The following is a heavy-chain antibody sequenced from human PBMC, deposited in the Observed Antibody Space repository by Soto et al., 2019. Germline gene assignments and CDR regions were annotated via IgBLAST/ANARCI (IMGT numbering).Heavy chain of an antibody. CDR2: TYYRSKWYN. D-gene: IGHD1-26*01. Sequence: QTLSLTCAISGDSVSTNSATWYWIRQSPSRGLEWLGRTYYRSKWYNDYAVSVKGRITINPDTSNNQLSLHLDSVTPDDTAVYYCARLVGNSWLDSWGQGTLVTVSS. V-gene: IGHV6-1*01. J-gene: IGHJ5*01. CDR3: ARLVGNSWLDS. CDR1: GDSVSTNSAT.